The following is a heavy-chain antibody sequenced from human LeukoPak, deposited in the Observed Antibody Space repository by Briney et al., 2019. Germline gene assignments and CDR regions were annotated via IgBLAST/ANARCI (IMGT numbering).Heavy chain of an antibody. Sequence: SETLSLTCTVSGGSISSSSYYWGWIRQPPGKGLEWIGSIYYSGSTYYNPSLKSRVTISVDTSKNQFSLKLSSVTAADTAVYYCARALLEGEVAGTSWSENWFDSWGQGTLVTVSS. J-gene: IGHJ5*01. CDR3: ARALLEGEVAGTSWSENWFDS. CDR1: GGSISSSSYY. D-gene: IGHD6-19*01. V-gene: IGHV4-39*07. CDR2: IYYSGST.